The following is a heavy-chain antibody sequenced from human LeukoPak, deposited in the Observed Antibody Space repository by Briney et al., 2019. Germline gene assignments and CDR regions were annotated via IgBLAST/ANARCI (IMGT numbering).Heavy chain of an antibody. CDR1: GYTFTGYY. D-gene: IGHD3-16*02. V-gene: IGHV1-2*02. CDR2: INPNSGGT. J-gene: IGHJ4*02. CDR3: ARGSYDYVWGSYRRTFLDY. Sequence: GASVKVSCKASGYTFTGYYMHWVRQAPGQGLEWMGWINPNSGGTNYAQKFQGRVTMTRDTSISTAYMELSRLRSDDTAVYYCARGSYDYVWGSYRRTFLDYWGQGTLVTVSS.